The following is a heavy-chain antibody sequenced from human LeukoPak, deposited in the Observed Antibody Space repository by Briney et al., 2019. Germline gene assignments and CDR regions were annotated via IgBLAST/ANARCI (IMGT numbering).Heavy chain of an antibody. Sequence: GGSLRLSCAASGFTFSSYAMTWVRQPPDKGLEWVSAISGSDGSTYYADSVKGRFTISRDDSQNTLHLQMNSLSAEDTAVYYCAKVETSGGANCYALDYWGQGTLVTVSS. CDR2: ISGSDGST. J-gene: IGHJ4*02. D-gene: IGHD2-2*01. CDR3: AKVETSGGANCYALDY. CDR1: GFTFSSYA. V-gene: IGHV3-23*01.